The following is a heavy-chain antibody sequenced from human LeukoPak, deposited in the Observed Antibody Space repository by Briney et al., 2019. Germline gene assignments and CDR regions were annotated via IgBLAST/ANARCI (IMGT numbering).Heavy chain of an antibody. CDR2: LSASAGTA. V-gene: IGHV3-23*01. CDR1: GFTFSSYA. CDR3: ANDLPSARWELLFDF. Sequence: GGPLRLSCAASGFTFSSYAMSWVRQAPGKGLEWVSSLSASAGTAYYADSVKGRFTISRDTSKNTLYLQMNSLRGEDTAIYYCANDLPSARWELLFDFWGPGTLVTVSS. J-gene: IGHJ4*02. D-gene: IGHD1-26*01.